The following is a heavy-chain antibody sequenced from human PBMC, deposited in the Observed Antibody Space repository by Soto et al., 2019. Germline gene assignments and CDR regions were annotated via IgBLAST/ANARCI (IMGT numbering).Heavy chain of an antibody. CDR2: INHSGST. D-gene: IGHD1-26*01. CDR1: GGSFSGYY. Sequence: QVQLQQWGAGLLKPSETLSLTCAVYGGSFSGYYWSWIRQPPGKGLEWIGEINHSGSTNYNPSLTSRVTISVDTYKNQFSLKLSSVTAADTAVYYCARRRATKAKYYFDYWGQGTLVTVSS. J-gene: IGHJ4*02. V-gene: IGHV4-34*01. CDR3: ARRRATKAKYYFDY.